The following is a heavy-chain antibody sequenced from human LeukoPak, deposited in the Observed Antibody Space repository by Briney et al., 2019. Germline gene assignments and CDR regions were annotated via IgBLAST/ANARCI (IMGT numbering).Heavy chain of an antibody. CDR3: QRITIFGVVIDFDY. D-gene: IGHD3-3*01. V-gene: IGHV1-18*04. J-gene: IGHJ4*02. CDR1: GYTFTSYY. Sequence: GASVKVSCKASGYTFTSYYMHWVRQAPGQGLEWMGFISVNNGNTHYAEKFQGRVTMATDTSTSTAYLEVRSLRSDDTAVYYCQRITIFGVVIDFDYWGPGTLVTVSS. CDR2: ISVNNGNT.